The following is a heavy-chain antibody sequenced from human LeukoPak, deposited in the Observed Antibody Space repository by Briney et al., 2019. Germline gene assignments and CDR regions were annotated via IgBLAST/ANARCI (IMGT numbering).Heavy chain of an antibody. D-gene: IGHD2-15*01. V-gene: IGHV4-59*08. CDR3: AGGGGPRNNWFDP. CDR1: GGSFSGYY. CDR2: IYYSGST. Sequence: PSETLSLTCAVYGGSFSGYYWSWIRQPPGKGLEWIGYIYYSGSTNYNPSLKSRVTISVDTSKNQFSLKLSSVTAADTAVYYCAGGGGPRNNWFDPWGQGTLVTVSS. J-gene: IGHJ5*02.